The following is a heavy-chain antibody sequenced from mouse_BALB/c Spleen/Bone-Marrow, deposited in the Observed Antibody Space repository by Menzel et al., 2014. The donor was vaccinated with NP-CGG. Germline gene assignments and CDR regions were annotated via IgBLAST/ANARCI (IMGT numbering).Heavy chain of an antibody. D-gene: IGHD2-2*01. V-gene: IGHV1-14*01. J-gene: IGHJ1*01. CDR1: GYTFTSYV. Sequence: VQLQQSGPELVKPGASVKMSCKTSGYTFTSYVMHWVKQKPGQGLEWIGYINPYNDGTKYNEKFKGKATLTSDKSSSTAYMELSSLTSEDSAVYYCARSLYGYDWYFDVWGAGTTVTVSS. CDR3: ARSLYGYDWYFDV. CDR2: INPYNDGT.